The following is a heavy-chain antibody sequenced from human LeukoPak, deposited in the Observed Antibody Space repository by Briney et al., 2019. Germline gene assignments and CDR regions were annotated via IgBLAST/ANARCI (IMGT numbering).Heavy chain of an antibody. J-gene: IGHJ4*02. CDR1: GGTFSSYA. CDR3: VREGTEYYFDY. V-gene: IGHV1-69*05. Sequence: ASVKVSCKASGGTFSSYAISWVRQAPGQGLEWMGRIIPIFGTANYAQKFQGRVTITTDESTSTAYMELSSPRSEDTAVYYCVREGTEYYFDYWGQGTLVTVSS. CDR2: IIPIFGTA. D-gene: IGHD1-1*01.